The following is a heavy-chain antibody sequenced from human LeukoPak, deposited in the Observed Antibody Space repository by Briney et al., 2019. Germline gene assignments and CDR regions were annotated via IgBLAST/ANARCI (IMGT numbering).Heavy chain of an antibody. Sequence: GASVKDSCKASEYTFTDYAINWVRQAPGQRLEWMGWINAGNGNTRYSQRFQGRVTITRDTSASTAYMELSSLTSEDTAVYYCARGRWSATTASYYLDFWGQGTLVTVSS. CDR2: INAGNGNT. CDR3: ARGRWSATTASYYLDF. D-gene: IGHD5-24*01. CDR1: EYTFTDYA. J-gene: IGHJ4*02. V-gene: IGHV1-3*01.